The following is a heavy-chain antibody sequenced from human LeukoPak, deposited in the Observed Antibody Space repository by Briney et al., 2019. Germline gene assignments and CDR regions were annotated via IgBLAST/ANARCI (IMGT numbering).Heavy chain of an antibody. CDR3: ARADTIFGVVDY. J-gene: IGHJ4*02. Sequence: ASVKVSCTASGYTFSTYGISWVRQAPGQGLEWMGWISAYNGNTNYAQKLQGRVTMTTDTSTSTAYMELRSLRSDDTAVYYCARADTIFGVVDYWGQGTLVTVSS. V-gene: IGHV1-18*01. D-gene: IGHD3-3*01. CDR1: GYTFSTYG. CDR2: ISAYNGNT.